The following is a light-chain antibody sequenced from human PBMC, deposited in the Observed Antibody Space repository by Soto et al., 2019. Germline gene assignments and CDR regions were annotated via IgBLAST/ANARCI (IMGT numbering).Light chain of an antibody. V-gene: IGKV1-5*01. CDR3: QQYANSPRT. CDR2: AAS. J-gene: IGKJ1*01. CDR1: QSISRW. Sequence: DIQMTQSPATLSASVGDRVTITCRASQSISRWLTWYQQKPGKAPKLLIYAASTLQSGIPDRFSGSGSGTDFTLTISRLEPEDFAVYYCQQYANSPRTFGQGTKVDIK.